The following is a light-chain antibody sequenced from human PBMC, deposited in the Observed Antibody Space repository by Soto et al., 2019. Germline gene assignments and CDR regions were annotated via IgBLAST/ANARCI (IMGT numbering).Light chain of an antibody. V-gene: IGKV3-20*01. CDR1: QRVSGSS. CDR3: QQYGNSPS. J-gene: IGKJ2*01. CDR2: GGS. Sequence: VFTQSPGSLSLSPGDRATLSCRASQRVSGSSLAWYQQKPGQAPRLLIYGGSNRATGVPDRFSGSGSGADFTLTISRVEPEDFAVYHCQQYGNSPSFGQGTK.